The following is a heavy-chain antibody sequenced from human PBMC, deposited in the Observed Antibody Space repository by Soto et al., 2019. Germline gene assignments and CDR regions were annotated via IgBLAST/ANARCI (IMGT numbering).Heavy chain of an antibody. CDR1: GFTFSEYA. Sequence: EVQLLESGGGLVQPGGSLRLSCAASGFTFSEYAMSCVRQAPGKGLEWVSSISSSGGTTSYTYSVKGRFTISRDNSKNTLFLQMNGLRAEATAIYYGTEEHKKSISHDYWGLGTLVTVSP. CDR3: TEEHKKSISHDY. D-gene: IGHD2-21*01. V-gene: IGHV3-23*01. J-gene: IGHJ4*02. CDR2: ISSSGGTT.